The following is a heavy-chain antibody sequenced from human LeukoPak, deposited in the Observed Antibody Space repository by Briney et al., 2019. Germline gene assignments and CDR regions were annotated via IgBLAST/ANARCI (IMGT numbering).Heavy chain of an antibody. V-gene: IGHV3-30*02. D-gene: IGHD6-13*01. CDR3: AKTSTASSSWLTFDY. Sequence: GGSLRLSCAASGFTFSSYGMHWVRQAPGKGLEWVAFIRYDGSNKYYADSVKGRSTISRDNSKNTLYLQMNSLRAEDTAVYYCAKTSTASSSWLTFDYWGQGTLVTVSS. CDR2: IRYDGSNK. CDR1: GFTFSSYG. J-gene: IGHJ4*02.